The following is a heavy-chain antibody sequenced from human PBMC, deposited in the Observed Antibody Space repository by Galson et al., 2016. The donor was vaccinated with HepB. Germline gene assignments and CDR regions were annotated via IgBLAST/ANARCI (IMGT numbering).Heavy chain of an antibody. CDR3: AKDRYCHGGICPVDY. J-gene: IGHJ4*02. Sequence: SLRLSCAGSEFSFTEYGMNWIRQAPGKGLEWVSVITAGGTTTYYADSVRGRFTISSDSSTTTVYLHMNSLRVEDTAMYYYAKDRYCHGGICPVDYWGQGTVITVAS. D-gene: IGHD2-15*01. CDR2: ITAGGTTT. CDR1: EFSFTEYG. V-gene: IGHV3-23*01.